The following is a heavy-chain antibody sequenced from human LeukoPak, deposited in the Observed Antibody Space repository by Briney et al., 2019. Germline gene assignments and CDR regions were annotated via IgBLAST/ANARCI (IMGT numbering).Heavy chain of an antibody. D-gene: IGHD4-17*01. V-gene: IGHV4-4*02. CDR3: ASGLRSTGRSGNYFDY. CDR1: GGSISSSNW. Sequence: PSETLSLTCAVSGGSISSSNWWSWVRQPPGKGLEWIGEIYHSGSTNYNPSLKSRVTISVDKSKNHFSLELSSVTAADTAIYFCASGLRSTGRSGNYFDYWGPGTLVAVSS. CDR2: IYHSGST. J-gene: IGHJ4*02.